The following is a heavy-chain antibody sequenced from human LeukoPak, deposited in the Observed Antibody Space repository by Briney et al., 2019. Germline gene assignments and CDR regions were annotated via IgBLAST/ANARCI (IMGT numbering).Heavy chain of an antibody. CDR3: VRVGDSSGYSELDP. J-gene: IGHJ5*02. V-gene: IGHV5-51*01. CDR2: IYPGDSDT. D-gene: IGHD3-22*01. CDR1: GHTFSGYW. Sequence: GESLKISCKVSGHTFSGYWIGWVRQMPGKGLEWMGIIYPGDSDTRYSPSFEGQVTISADKSISTAYLQWSSLKASDSAMYFCVRVGDSSGYSELDPWGQGTLVTVSS.